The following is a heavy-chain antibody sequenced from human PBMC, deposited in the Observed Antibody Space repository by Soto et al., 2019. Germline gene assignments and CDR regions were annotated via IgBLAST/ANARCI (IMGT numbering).Heavy chain of an antibody. V-gene: IGHV1-8*01. Sequence: EASVKVSCKASGYTFTSYDINWVRQATGQGPEWMGWMNPGSGNTGYVQKFQGRVTMTRNTAISTAYMELSSLRSDDTAVYYCARSVGGSNINFDYWGQGTLVTVSS. CDR3: ARSVGGSNINFDY. J-gene: IGHJ4*02. CDR2: MNPGSGNT. D-gene: IGHD3-10*01. CDR1: GYTFTSYD.